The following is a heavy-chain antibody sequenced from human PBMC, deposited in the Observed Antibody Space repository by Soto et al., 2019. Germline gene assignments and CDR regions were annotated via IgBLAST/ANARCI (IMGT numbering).Heavy chain of an antibody. V-gene: IGHV4-39*01. D-gene: IGHD5-12*01. CDR3: ARHCPDIGAAITVGYYLDY. Sequence: QLQLQASGPGLVKPSATLSLTCTVSVDSVRRSSCYWGWMRQPPGKGLEWIGCIYYSGSPYYHPSIKSRVTISVDTSKDQFSLRMSSVTAEVTAVFDCARHCPDIGAAITVGYYLDYWGKGTLVTVS. CDR2: IYYSGSP. CDR1: VDSVRRSSCY. J-gene: IGHJ4*02.